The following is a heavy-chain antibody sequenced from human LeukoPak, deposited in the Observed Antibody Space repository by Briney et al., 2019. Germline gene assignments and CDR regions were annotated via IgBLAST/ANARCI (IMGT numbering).Heavy chain of an antibody. Sequence: GRSLRLSCAASGFTFSSYAMHWVRQAPGKRLEWVAVISYDGSNKYYADSVKGRFTISRDNSKNTLYLQMNSLRAEDTAVYYCARERYYFDYWGQGTLVTVSS. CDR3: ARERYYFDY. CDR2: ISYDGSNK. D-gene: IGHD4-17*01. J-gene: IGHJ4*02. V-gene: IGHV3-30*01. CDR1: GFTFSSYA.